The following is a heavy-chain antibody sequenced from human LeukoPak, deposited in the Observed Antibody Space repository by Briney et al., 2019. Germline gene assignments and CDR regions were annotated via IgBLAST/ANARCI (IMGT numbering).Heavy chain of an antibody. CDR1: GGSISSSSYY. J-gene: IGHJ5*02. Sequence: SETLSLTCTVSGGSISSSSYYWGWIRQPPGKGLEWIGSIYYSGSTYYNPSLKSRVTISVDTSKNQFSLKLSSVTAADTAVYYCARSLGSGYYTSTGWFDPWGQGTLVTVSS. D-gene: IGHD3-3*01. CDR2: IYYSGST. CDR3: ARSLGSGYYTSTGWFDP. V-gene: IGHV4-39*01.